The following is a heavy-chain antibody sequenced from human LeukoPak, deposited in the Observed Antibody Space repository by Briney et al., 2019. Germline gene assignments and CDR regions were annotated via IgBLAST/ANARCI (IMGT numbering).Heavy chain of an antibody. J-gene: IGHJ4*02. CDR2: ISAYNGNT. Sequence: ASVKVSCKASGYTFTSYGISWVRQAPGQGLEWMGWISAYNGNTNYAQKLQGRVTMTTDTSTSTAYMELRSLRSDDTAVYYSARELYYYDSSGSYGDYWGQGTLVTVSS. CDR1: GYTFTSYG. V-gene: IGHV1-18*01. CDR3: ARELYYYDSSGSYGDY. D-gene: IGHD3-22*01.